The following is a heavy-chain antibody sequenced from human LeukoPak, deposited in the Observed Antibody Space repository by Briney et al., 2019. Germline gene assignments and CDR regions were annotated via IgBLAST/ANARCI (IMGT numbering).Heavy chain of an antibody. V-gene: IGHV4-30-2*03. CDR3: ASNSEPYIVVVPAAMRY. CDR1: GGSISSGSYY. D-gene: IGHD2-2*01. Sequence: PSQTLSLTCTVSGGSISSGSYYWNWIRQPAGKGLECIGSIYYSGSTYYNPSLKSRVTISVDTSKNQFSLKLSSVTAADTAVYYCASNSEPYIVVVPAAMRYWGQGTLVTVSS. J-gene: IGHJ4*02. CDR2: IYYSGST.